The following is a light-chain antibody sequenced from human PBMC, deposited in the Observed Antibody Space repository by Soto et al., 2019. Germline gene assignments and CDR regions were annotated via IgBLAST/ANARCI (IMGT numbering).Light chain of an antibody. J-gene: IGKJ3*01. CDR3: QQLDTYLST. CDR2: ATS. Sequence: DIQLTQSPAFLSASVGDRVTITCRASEAISSYLAWYQQKPGKAPKLLIYATSTLHSGVPSGFSGRGSGTQFTLTISSRQPEDFATYDCQQLDTYLSTFGPGTKVDIK. V-gene: IGKV1-9*01. CDR1: EAISSY.